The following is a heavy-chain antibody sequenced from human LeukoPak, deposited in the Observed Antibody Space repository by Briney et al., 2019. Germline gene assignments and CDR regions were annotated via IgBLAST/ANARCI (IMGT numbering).Heavy chain of an antibody. J-gene: IGHJ5*02. CDR1: GGSFSGYY. V-gene: IGHV4-34*01. D-gene: IGHD2/OR15-2a*01. CDR3: ARGNIWFDP. Sequence: SETLSLTCAVYGGSFSGYYWSWIRQPPGKGLEWIGEINHSGSTNYDPSLKSRVTISVDTSKNQFSLKLSSVTAADTAVYYCARGNIWFDPWGQGTLVTVSS. CDR2: INHSGST.